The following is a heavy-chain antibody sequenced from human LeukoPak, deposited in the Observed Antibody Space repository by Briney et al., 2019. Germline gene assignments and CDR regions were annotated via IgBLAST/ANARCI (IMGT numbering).Heavy chain of an antibody. V-gene: IGHV3-23*01. J-gene: IGHJ6*02. CDR2: ITGGGGST. D-gene: IGHD3-10*01. CDR3: ARRDYSSGSYYQGYYSYYGLDV. CDR1: GFSFSSFA. Sequence: GGSLRLSCAASGFSFSSFAMTWVRQAPGKGLQWVSAITGGGGSTDYADSVKGRFTISRDNPRNTLYLQMNSLRAEDTALYYCARRDYSSGSYYQGYYSYYGLDVWGQGTTVTVSS.